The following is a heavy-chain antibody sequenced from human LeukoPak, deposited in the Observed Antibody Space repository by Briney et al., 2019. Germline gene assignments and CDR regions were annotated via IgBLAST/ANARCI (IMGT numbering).Heavy chain of an antibody. D-gene: IGHD6-6*01. CDR3: ARLIAAPTDAFDI. Sequence: SGGSLRLSCAASGFTFSDYYMSWIRQAPGKGLEWGSYISSSVSTIYYADSGKGRFTISRDNAKNSLYLQMNSLRAEDTAVYYCARLIAAPTDAFDIWGQGTMVTVSS. CDR2: ISSSVSTI. V-gene: IGHV3-11*01. J-gene: IGHJ3*02. CDR1: GFTFSDYY.